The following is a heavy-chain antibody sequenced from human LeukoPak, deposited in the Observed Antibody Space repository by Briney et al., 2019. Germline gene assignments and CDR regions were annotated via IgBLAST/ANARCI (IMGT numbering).Heavy chain of an antibody. Sequence: PGGSLRLSCAASGFTFSNAWMSWVRQAPGKGLEWVGRIKSKTDGGTTDYAAPVKGRFTISRDDSKNTLYLQMNSLKTEDTAVYYCTTAAVVRGVIMPDYWGQGTLVTVSS. D-gene: IGHD3-10*01. CDR2: IKSKTDGGTT. CDR1: GFTFSNAW. J-gene: IGHJ4*02. V-gene: IGHV3-15*01. CDR3: TTAAVVRGVIMPDY.